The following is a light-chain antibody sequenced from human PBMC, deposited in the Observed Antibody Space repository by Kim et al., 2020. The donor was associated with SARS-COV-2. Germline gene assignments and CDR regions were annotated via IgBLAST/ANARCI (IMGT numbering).Light chain of an antibody. V-gene: IGLV3-21*04. J-gene: IGLJ2*01. Sequence: APGRTATISGGGDRLAAKSVHWYQQRPGQAPVLVISHGTDRPSGIPERFSGSTSGNTASLTISRVDAGDEADYYCQVWDSDNDQVVFGGGTQLTVL. CDR2: HGT. CDR3: QVWDSDNDQVV. CDR1: RLAAKS.